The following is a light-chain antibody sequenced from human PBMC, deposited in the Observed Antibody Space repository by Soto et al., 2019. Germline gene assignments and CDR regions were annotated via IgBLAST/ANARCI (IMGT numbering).Light chain of an antibody. V-gene: IGLV2-23*01. Sequence: QSALTQPASVSGSPGQSITISCTGTSSDVGSYNLVSWFQQLPGTVPKLIIYEGTKRPSGVSDRFSGSKSGYTASLTISGLQAEDAADYYCFSYAGNRVYDLGTGTKVTAL. CDR1: SSDVGSYNL. CDR2: EGT. J-gene: IGLJ1*01. CDR3: FSYAGNRVYD.